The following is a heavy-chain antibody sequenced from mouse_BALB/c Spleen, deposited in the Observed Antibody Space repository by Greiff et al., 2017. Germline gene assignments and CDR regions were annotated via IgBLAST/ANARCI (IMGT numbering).Heavy chain of an antibody. CDR2: IDPANGNT. CDR1: GFNIKDTY. D-gene: IGHD2-1*01. J-gene: IGHJ2*01. Sequence: VQLQQSGAELVKPGASVKLSCTASGFNIKDTYMHWVKQRPEQGLEWIGRIDPANGNTKYDPKFQGKATITADTSSNTAYLQLSSLTSEDTAVYYCASPIYYDYFDYWGQGTTLTVSS. CDR3: ASPIYYDYFDY. V-gene: IGHV14-3*02.